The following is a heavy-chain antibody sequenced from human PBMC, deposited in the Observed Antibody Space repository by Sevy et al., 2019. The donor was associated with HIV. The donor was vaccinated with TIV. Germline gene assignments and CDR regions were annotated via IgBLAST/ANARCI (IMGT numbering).Heavy chain of an antibody. V-gene: IGHV4-39*01. J-gene: IGHJ4*02. CDR1: GGSISITNYY. Sequence: SETLSLTCTVSGGSISITNYYWGWIRQPPGKGLDWIAYIHYSGSTFYNPSLKSRVTISVDTSKNQFSLKVYSVTAADTAVYYCARVFPAPDYWGQGTLVTVSS. D-gene: IGHD2-15*01. CDR2: IHYSGST. CDR3: ARVFPAPDY.